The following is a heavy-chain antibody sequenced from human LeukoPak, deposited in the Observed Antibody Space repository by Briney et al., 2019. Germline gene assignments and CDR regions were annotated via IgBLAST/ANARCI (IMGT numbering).Heavy chain of an antibody. CDR2: IYHSGST. D-gene: IGHD4-17*01. CDR1: GGSISSGGYS. CDR3: ARGYGDYYQNFDY. Sequence: SETLYLTCAVSGGSISSGGYSWSWIRQPPGKGLEWIGYIYHSGSTYYNPSLKSRVTISVDRSKNQFSLKLSSVTAADTAVYYCARGYGDYYQNFDYWGQGTLVTVSS. J-gene: IGHJ4*02. V-gene: IGHV4-30-2*01.